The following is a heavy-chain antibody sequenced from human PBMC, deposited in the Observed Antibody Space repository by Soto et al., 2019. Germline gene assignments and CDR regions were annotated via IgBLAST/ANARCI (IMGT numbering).Heavy chain of an antibody. J-gene: IGHJ4*02. CDR2: IYYSGST. CDR1: GGSISSSSYY. Sequence: QLQLQESGPGLVKPSETLSLTCTVSGGSISSSSYYWGWIRQPPGKGLEWIGSIYYSGSTYYNPSLKSRVTISVDTSKNQFSLKLSSVTAADTAVYYCASSEEGLAARPVGYWGQGTLVTVSS. D-gene: IGHD6-6*01. V-gene: IGHV4-39*01. CDR3: ASSEEGLAARPVGY.